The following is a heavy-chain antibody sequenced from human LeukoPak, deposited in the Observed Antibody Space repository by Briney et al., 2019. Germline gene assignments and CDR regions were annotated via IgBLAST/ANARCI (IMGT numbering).Heavy chain of an antibody. J-gene: IGHJ3*02. V-gene: IGHV1-69*02. D-gene: IGHD5-12*01. Sequence: SVKVSCKASGGTFSTFTINWVRQAPGQGLEWMGRIIPILRQSNSAQKFQGTVSITADEFTNTAYMELSSLRSEDTAVYYCATGGAYADAFDIWGQGTMVTVSS. CDR2: IIPILRQS. CDR3: ATGGAYADAFDI. CDR1: GGTFSTFT.